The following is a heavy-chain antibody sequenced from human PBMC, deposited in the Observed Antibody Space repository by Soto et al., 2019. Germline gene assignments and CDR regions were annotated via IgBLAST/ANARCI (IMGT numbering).Heavy chain of an antibody. V-gene: IGHV4-30-2*01. CDR2: IYHSGST. D-gene: IGHD3-10*01. CDR1: GGSISSGGYS. Sequence: QLQLQESGSGLVKPSQTLSLTCAVSGGSISSGGYSWSWIRQPPGKGLEWIGYIYHSGSTYYNPSLKSRVTISVDRSKNQFSLKLSSVTAADTAVYYCAREGRWLLWFGDSTAGAFDIWGQGTMVTVSS. J-gene: IGHJ3*02. CDR3: AREGRWLLWFGDSTAGAFDI.